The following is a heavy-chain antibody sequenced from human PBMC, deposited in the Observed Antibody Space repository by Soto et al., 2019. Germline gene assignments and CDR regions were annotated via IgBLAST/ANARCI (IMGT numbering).Heavy chain of an antibody. CDR2: IYYSGST. CDR1: VGSISSGDYY. D-gene: IGHD1-26*01. J-gene: IGHJ6*02. CDR3: ARVGATYYYYGMDV. Sequence: SETLSLTCTVSVGSISSGDYYWSWIRQPPGKGLEWIGYIYYSGSTYYNPSLKSRVTISVDTSKNQFSLKLSSVTAADTAVYYCARVGATYYYYGMDVWGQGTTVTVSS. V-gene: IGHV4-30-4*01.